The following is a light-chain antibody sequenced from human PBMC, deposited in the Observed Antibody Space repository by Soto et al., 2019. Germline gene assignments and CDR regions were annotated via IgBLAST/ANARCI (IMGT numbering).Light chain of an antibody. Sequence: EIEMTQSPATLSLSPGERATLSCRASQSVGTNLAWYQQKPGQGPRLLIFGASTRATGVPGRISGSGSGTDFTLIISSLQSEDFAMYYCHQYNNWPETFGQGTEVEIK. CDR1: QSVGTN. CDR2: GAS. J-gene: IGKJ1*01. CDR3: HQYNNWPET. V-gene: IGKV3-15*01.